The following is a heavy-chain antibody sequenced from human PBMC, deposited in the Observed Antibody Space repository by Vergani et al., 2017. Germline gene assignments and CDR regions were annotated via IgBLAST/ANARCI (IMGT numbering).Heavy chain of an antibody. Sequence: QVQLVETGGGVVQPGGSLRLSCVVSGFDFSSYIMNWVRQAPGKGLEWVSFVSTGTKSQSYAESVKGRFTISRDNSKNMLFLQMNNLRTEDTAIYYCAKQYFVSGNYLFDYWGQGTLVTVSS. J-gene: IGHJ4*02. CDR3: AKQYFVSGNYLFDY. CDR2: VSTGTKSQ. V-gene: IGHV3-30*07. D-gene: IGHD3-10*01. CDR1: GFDFSSYI.